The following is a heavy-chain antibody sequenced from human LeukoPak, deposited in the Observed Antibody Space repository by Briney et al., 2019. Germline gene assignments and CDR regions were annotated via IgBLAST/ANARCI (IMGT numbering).Heavy chain of an antibody. V-gene: IGHV3-49*03. D-gene: IGHD2-15*01. J-gene: IGHJ4*02. CDR1: GFTFSDYY. Sequence: PGGSLRLSCAASGFTFSDYYMSWFRQAPGKGLEYVGFIRSKAYGGTTEYAASVKGRFTISRDDSKNIAYLQMNSLKTEDTAVYYCTRLSRRAALDYWGQGTLVTVSS. CDR2: IRSKAYGGTT. CDR3: TRLSRRAALDY.